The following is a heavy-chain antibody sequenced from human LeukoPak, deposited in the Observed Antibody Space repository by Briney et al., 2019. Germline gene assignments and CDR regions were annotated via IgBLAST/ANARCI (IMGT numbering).Heavy chain of an antibody. CDR3: TRGSRSGSYYGEFDF. J-gene: IGHJ4*02. V-gene: IGHV1-46*01. D-gene: IGHD1-26*01. CDR2: INPSGGST. Sequence: ASVKVSCKASGYTFTSYYMRWVRQAPGQGLEWMGIINPSGGSTNYAQKFQGRVTMTRDTSTSTVYMELSSLRSEDTAVYYCTRGSRSGSYYGEFDFWGPGTLVTVSS. CDR1: GYTFTSYY.